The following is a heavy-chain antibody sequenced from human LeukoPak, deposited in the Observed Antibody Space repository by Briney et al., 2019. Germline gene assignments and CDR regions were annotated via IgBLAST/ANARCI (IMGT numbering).Heavy chain of an antibody. CDR2: ISVSTGHT. CDR1: GYNFINFG. Sequence: ASVKVACKACGYNFINFGINWVRQAPGQGLEWMGWISVSTGHTNYAQNVQDSVTMTTDTSSNTAYMELRSLRPDDTAVYYCARTPVSLWSGETSSTDYFDYWGQGTLVTVSS. V-gene: IGHV1-18*01. D-gene: IGHD3-10*01. CDR3: ARTPVSLWSGETSSTDYFDY. J-gene: IGHJ4*02.